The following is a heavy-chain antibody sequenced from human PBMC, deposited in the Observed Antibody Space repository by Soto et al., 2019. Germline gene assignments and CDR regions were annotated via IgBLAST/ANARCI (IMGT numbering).Heavy chain of an antibody. J-gene: IGHJ6*02. CDR2: IIPIFGTA. V-gene: IGHV1-69*13. D-gene: IGHD3-3*01. CDR1: GGTFSSYA. Sequence: SVKVSCKASGGTFSSYAISWARQAPGQGLEWMGGIIPIFGTANYAQKFQGRVTITADESTSTAYMELSSLRSEDTAVYYCARGFNDFWSGSHLGYYYGMDVWGQGTTVTVSS. CDR3: ARGFNDFWSGSHLGYYYGMDV.